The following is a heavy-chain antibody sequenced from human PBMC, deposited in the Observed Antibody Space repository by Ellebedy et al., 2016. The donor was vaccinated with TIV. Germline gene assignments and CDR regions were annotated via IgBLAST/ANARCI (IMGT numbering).Heavy chain of an antibody. V-gene: IGHV3-23*01. D-gene: IGHD1-26*01. Sequence: GGSLRLSCAASGFRFSSYAMTWVRQAPGKGLEWVSAISGSGGSTYYADSVKGRFTISRDNFKNTLYLEMNSLRAEDTAIYYCAKDSGSYYVSASSDYWGQGTLVTASS. J-gene: IGHJ4*02. CDR2: ISGSGGST. CDR3: AKDSGSYYVSASSDY. CDR1: GFRFSSYA.